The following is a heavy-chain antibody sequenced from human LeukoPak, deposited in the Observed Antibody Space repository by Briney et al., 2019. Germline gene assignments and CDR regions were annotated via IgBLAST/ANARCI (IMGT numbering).Heavy chain of an antibody. D-gene: IGHD6-6*01. CDR1: GFIFTNYW. V-gene: IGHV3-30*02. Sequence: GGSLRLSCAASGFIFTNYWMSWVRQAPGKGLEWVAFIRYDGSNKYYADSVKGRFTISRDNSKNTLYLQMNSLRAEDTAVYYCAKDSGSSPGVDYWGQGTLVTVSS. J-gene: IGHJ4*02. CDR3: AKDSGSSPGVDY. CDR2: IRYDGSNK.